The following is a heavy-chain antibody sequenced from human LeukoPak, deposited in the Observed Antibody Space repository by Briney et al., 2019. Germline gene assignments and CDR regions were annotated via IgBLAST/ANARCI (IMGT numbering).Heavy chain of an antibody. D-gene: IGHD3-22*01. CDR3: ASDYDSSGYYYLGAFDI. CDR1: GGSISSGDYY. Sequence: SQTLSLTCTVSGGSISSGDYYWSWIRQPPGKGLEWIGYIYYSGSTYYNPSLKSRVTISVDTSKNKFSLKLSSVTAADTAVYYCASDYDSSGYYYLGAFDIWGQGTMVTVSS. V-gene: IGHV4-30-4*01. CDR2: IYYSGST. J-gene: IGHJ3*02.